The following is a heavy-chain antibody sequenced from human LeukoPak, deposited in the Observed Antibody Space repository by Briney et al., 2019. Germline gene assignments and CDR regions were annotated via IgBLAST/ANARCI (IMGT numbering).Heavy chain of an antibody. CDR1: GFTFSIYV. CDR2: ISSSSSYI. D-gene: IGHD3-10*01. Sequence: GGSLRLSCAASGFTFSIYVMSWVRQAPGKGLEWVSSISSSSSYIYYADSVKGRFTISRDNAKNSLYLQMNSLRAEDTAVYYCARDQWVGVSVYWGQGTLVTASS. CDR3: ARDQWVGVSVY. V-gene: IGHV3-21*01. J-gene: IGHJ4*02.